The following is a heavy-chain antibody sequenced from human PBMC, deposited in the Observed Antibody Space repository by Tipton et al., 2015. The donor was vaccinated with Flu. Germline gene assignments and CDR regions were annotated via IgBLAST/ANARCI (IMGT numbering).Heavy chain of an antibody. CDR3: ARGNWIQLWLIDY. J-gene: IGHJ4*02. CDR1: GFTFSSYS. D-gene: IGHD5-18*01. Sequence: SLRLSCAASGFTFSSYSMNWVRQAPGKGREWVSSISSSSSYIYYADSVKGRFTISRDNAKNSLYLQMNSLRAEDTAVYYCARGNWIQLWLIDYWGQGTLVTVSS. CDR2: ISSSSSYI. V-gene: IGHV3-21*01.